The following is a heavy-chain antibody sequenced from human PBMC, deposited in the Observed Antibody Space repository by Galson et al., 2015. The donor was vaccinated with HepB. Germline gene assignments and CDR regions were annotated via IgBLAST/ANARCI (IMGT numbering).Heavy chain of an antibody. CDR2: ISSSSSYI. D-gene: IGHD6-6*01. V-gene: IGHV3-21*01. Sequence: SLRLSCAASGFTFSSYSMNWVRQAPGKGLEWVSSISSSSSYIYYADSVKGRFTISRDNAKNSLYLQMNSLRAEDTAVYYCAREGVPGAFDIWGQGTMVTVSS. CDR1: GFTFSSYS. CDR3: AREGVPGAFDI. J-gene: IGHJ3*02.